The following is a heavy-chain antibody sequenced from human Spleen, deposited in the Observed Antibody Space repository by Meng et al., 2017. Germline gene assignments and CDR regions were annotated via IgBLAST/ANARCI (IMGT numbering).Heavy chain of an antibody. V-gene: IGHV4-34*01. D-gene: IGHD6-13*01. J-gene: IGHJ5*02. CDR3: SIGLRSTSWFTQGSNWFDP. CDR2: INKSTIT. Sequence: LKSCDPLPRHCAVDGGFVTRHYWSWIRQPTGKGLKWFGEINKSTITIYNPSLQSRVTISVDTSKNQFSLNLSSVTAAETAVYHCSIGLRSTSWFTQGSNWFDPWGQRTLVTVSS. CDR1: GGFVTRHY.